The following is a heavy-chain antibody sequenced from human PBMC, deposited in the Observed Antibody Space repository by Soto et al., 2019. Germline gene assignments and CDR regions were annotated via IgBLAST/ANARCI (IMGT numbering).Heavy chain of an antibody. CDR2: IIPIFGTA. Sequence: SVKVSCKASGGTFSSYAISWVRQAPGQGLEWMGGIIPIFGTANYAQKFQGRVTITADESTSTAYMELSSLRSEDTAVYYCARDVAAVAGSRTLIHWYSWFVPWGQRTLVTVSS. D-gene: IGHD6-19*01. J-gene: IGHJ5*02. V-gene: IGHV1-69*13. CDR3: ARDVAAVAGSRTLIHWYSWFVP. CDR1: GGTFSSYA.